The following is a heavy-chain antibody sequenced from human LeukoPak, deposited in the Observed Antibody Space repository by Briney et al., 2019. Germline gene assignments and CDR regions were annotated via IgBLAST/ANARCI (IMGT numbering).Heavy chain of an antibody. CDR1: GGSFSGYY. J-gene: IGHJ4*02. D-gene: IGHD6-6*01. V-gene: IGHV4-34*01. CDR2: INHSGST. CDR3: ARVRYSSSSEFDY. Sequence: SETLSLTCAVYGGSFSGYYWSWIRQPPGKGLEWIGEINHSGSTNYNPSLKSRVTISVDTSKDQFSLKLSSVTAADTAVYYCARVRYSSSSEFDYWGQGTLVTVSS.